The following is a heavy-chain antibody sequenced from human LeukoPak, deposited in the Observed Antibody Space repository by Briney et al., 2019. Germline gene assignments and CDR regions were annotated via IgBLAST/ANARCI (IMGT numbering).Heavy chain of an antibody. CDR1: GYTFTSYG. V-gene: IGHV1-18*01. J-gene: IGHJ3*02. Sequence: GASVKVSCKASGYTFTSYGISWVRQAPGQGLEWMGWISGSNGNTNYAQKLQGRVTMTTDTSTSTAYMELSSLRSGDTAVYYCARDRSYNNSVLAFDIWGQGTMVTVSS. CDR2: ISGSNGNT. CDR3: ARDRSYNNSVLAFDI. D-gene: IGHD3-10*01.